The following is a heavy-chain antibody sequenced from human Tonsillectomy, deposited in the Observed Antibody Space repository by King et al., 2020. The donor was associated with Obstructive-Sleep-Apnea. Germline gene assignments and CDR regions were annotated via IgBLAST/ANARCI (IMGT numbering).Heavy chain of an antibody. Sequence: VQLVESGGGLVKPGGSLRLSCAASGFTFSSAWMSWVRQAPGKGLEWVGRIKSKSDGGTTDYDAPIKSRFSISRDDSKNTLYLEMNNLRTEDTAVYYCAKSSFDIWGQGTMVTVSS. J-gene: IGHJ3*02. CDR3: AKSSFDI. CDR2: IKSKSDGGTT. CDR1: GFTFSSAW. V-gene: IGHV3-15*01.